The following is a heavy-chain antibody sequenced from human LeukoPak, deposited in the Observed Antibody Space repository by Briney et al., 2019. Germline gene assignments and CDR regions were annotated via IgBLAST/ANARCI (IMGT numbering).Heavy chain of an antibody. Sequence: GGSLRLSCAASGFTFSSYGMHWVRQAPGKGLEWVAVISYDGSNKYYADSVKGRFTISRDNSKNTVYLQMNSLRVEDTAVYYCARVRVSSWSDYWGQGTLVTVSS. CDR1: GFTFSSYG. V-gene: IGHV3-30*03. CDR2: ISYDGSNK. D-gene: IGHD6-13*01. J-gene: IGHJ4*02. CDR3: ARVRVSSWSDY.